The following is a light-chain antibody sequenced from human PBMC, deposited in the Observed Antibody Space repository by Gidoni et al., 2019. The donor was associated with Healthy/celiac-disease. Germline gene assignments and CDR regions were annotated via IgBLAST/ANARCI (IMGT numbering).Light chain of an antibody. CDR3: QVWDSSSDQYVV. V-gene: IGLV3-21*04. Sequence: SYVLTQPPSVSVAPGKAARITWGGNNIGSKSVHWYQQKPGQAPVLVIYYDSDRPSGIPERFSGSNSGNTATLTISRVEAGDEADYYCQVWDSSSDQYVVFGGGTKLTVL. J-gene: IGLJ2*01. CDR1: NIGSKS. CDR2: YDS.